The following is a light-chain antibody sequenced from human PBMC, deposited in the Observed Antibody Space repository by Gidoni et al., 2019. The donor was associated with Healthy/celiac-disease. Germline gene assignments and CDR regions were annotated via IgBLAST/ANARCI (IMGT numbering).Light chain of an antibody. V-gene: IGKV3-20*01. Sequence: ELVLTQSPCTLSLSPGERATLSCRASQSVSSSYLAWYQQKPGQAPRLLIYGASSRATGIPDRFSGSGSGTDFTLTISRLEPEDFAVYYCQQYDSSPDTFGQGTKLEIK. CDR1: QSVSSSY. CDR3: QQYDSSPDT. J-gene: IGKJ2*01. CDR2: GAS.